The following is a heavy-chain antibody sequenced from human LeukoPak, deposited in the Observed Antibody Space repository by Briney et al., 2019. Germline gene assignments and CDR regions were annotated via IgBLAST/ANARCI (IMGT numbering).Heavy chain of an antibody. V-gene: IGHV3-21*01. CDR3: ASAVGATTWELAY. CDR1: GFTFSSYS. Sequence: GGSLRLSCAASGFTFSSYSMNWVRQAPGKGLEWVSSISSSSSYIYYADSVKGRFTISRDNAKNSLYLQMNSLRAEDTAVYYCASAVGATTWELAYWGQGTLVTVSS. D-gene: IGHD1-26*01. J-gene: IGHJ4*02. CDR2: ISSSSSYI.